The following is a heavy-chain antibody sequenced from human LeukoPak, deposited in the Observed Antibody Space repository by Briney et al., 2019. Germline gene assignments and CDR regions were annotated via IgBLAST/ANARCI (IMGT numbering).Heavy chain of an antibody. CDR2: INLDGSST. CDR3: ARDPIGYSYIDY. D-gene: IGHD5-18*01. J-gene: IGHJ4*02. V-gene: IGHV3-74*01. CDR1: GFTFSSNW. Sequence: QPGRSLRLSCAASGFTFSSNWMHWVRQAPGKGLVWVSRINLDGSSTNYADSVKGRFTTSRDNAKNTLYLEMNSLRAEDTALYYCARDPIGYSYIDYWGQGTLVTVSS.